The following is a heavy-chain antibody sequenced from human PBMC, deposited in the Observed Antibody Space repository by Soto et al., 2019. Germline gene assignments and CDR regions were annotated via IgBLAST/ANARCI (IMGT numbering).Heavy chain of an antibody. V-gene: IGHV3-23*01. CDR3: AKDAVSGDGIWLLDS. CDR2: LLRSGSTT. J-gene: IGHJ4*02. D-gene: IGHD4-17*01. CDR1: GFAFTNYA. Sequence: GGSLRLSCAASGFAFTNYAMTWARQAPGKGLEWVSSLLRSGSTTYYADSVKGRFTISSDISANSLYLQMDSLRAEDTAVYYCAKDAVSGDGIWLLDSWGQGTVVTVSS.